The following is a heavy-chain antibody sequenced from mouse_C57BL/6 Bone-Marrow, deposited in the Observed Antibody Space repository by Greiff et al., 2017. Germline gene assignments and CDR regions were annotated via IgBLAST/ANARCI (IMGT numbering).Heavy chain of an antibody. J-gene: IGHJ4*01. CDR2: IYPRDGST. V-gene: IGHV1-85*01. D-gene: IGHD1-1*01. Sequence: VQVVESGPELVKPGASVKLSCKASGYTFTSYDINWVKQRPGQGLEWIGWIYPRDGSTKYNEKFKGKATLTVDTSSSTAYMELHSLTSEDSAVYFCATYYDGSSGDYYAMDYWGQGTSVTVSS. CDR1: GYTFTSYD. CDR3: ATYYDGSSGDYYAMDY.